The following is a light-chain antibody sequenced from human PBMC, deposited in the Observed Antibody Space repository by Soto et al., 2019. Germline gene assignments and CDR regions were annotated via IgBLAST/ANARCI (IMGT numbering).Light chain of an antibody. Sequence: EIVLTQSPGTLSLSPGERATLSCRASQSVGPNSLAWYQQKPGQAPRPLIYGASARATGIPDRFSGSGSGTVFTLTLRTLEPDDSAVFDYQQYGASPRRFGQGTKLEIK. CDR2: GAS. V-gene: IGKV3-20*01. CDR1: QSVGPNS. J-gene: IGKJ1*01. CDR3: QQYGASPRR.